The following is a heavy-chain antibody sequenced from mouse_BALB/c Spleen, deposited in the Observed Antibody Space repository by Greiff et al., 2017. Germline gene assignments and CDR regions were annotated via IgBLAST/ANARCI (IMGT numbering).Heavy chain of an antibody. CDR1: GFTFSSFG. Sequence: EVMLVESGGGLVQPGGSRKLSCAASGFTFSSFGMHWVRQAPEKGLEWVAYISSGSSTIYYADTVKGRFTISRDNPKNTLFLQMTSLRSEDTAMYYCARSGSYDEWFAYWGQGTLVTVSA. J-gene: IGHJ3*01. CDR3: ARSGSYDEWFAY. V-gene: IGHV5-17*02. D-gene: IGHD2-12*01. CDR2: ISSGSSTI.